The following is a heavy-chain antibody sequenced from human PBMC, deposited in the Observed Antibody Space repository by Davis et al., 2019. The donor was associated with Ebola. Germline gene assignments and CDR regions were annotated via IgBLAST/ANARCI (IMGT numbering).Heavy chain of an antibody. CDR2: IWYDGSNK. CDR3: ARDLNLYDFWSGYFDY. CDR1: GFTFSSYW. V-gene: IGHV3-33*08. D-gene: IGHD3-3*01. J-gene: IGHJ4*02. Sequence: GESLKISCAASGFTFSSYWMHWVRQAPGKGLEWVAVIWYDGSNKYYADSVKGRFTISRDNSKNTLYLQMNSLRAEDTAVYYCARDLNLYDFWSGYFDYWGQGTLVTVSS.